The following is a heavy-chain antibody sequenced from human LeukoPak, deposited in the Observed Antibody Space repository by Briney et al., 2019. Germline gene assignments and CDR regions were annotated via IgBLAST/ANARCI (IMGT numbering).Heavy chain of an antibody. J-gene: IGHJ4*02. CDR3: AKDVIRYFDWLLPFDY. D-gene: IGHD3-9*01. CDR2: ISAYNGNT. Sequence: ASVKVSCKASGYTFTSYGISWVRQAPGQGLEWMGWISAYNGNTNYAQKLQGRVTMTTDTSTSTAYMELRSLRSDDTAVYYCAKDVIRYFDWLLPFDYWAREPWSPSPQ. V-gene: IGHV1-18*01. CDR1: GYTFTSYG.